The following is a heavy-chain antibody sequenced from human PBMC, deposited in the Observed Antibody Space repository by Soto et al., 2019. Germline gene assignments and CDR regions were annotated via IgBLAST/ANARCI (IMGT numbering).Heavy chain of an antibody. D-gene: IGHD3-10*01. CDR1: GYTFTSYD. CDR2: MNPNSGNT. J-gene: IGHJ3*02. V-gene: IGHV1-8*01. CDR3: VWFGELVPTREAFDI. Sequence: ASVKVSCKASGYTFTSYDINWVRQATGQGLEWMGWMNPNSGNTGYAQKFQGRVTMTRNTSISTAYMELSSLRSEDTAVYYCVWFGELVPTREAFDIWGQGTMVTVSS.